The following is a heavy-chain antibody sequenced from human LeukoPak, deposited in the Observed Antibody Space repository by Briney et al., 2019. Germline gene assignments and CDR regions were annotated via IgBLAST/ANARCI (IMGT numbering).Heavy chain of an antibody. CDR2: ISGTGGTT. CDR3: ARSSGYGYYFDY. J-gene: IGHJ4*02. D-gene: IGHD3-22*01. Sequence: GGSLRLSCAASGFTFSSDAMHWVRQAPGKGLEYVSAISGTGGTTHYGNSVKGRFTISRDNSKNTLYLQMGSLRAEDMAVYFCARSSGYGYYFDYWGQGTLVTVSS. V-gene: IGHV3-64*01. CDR1: GFTFSSDA.